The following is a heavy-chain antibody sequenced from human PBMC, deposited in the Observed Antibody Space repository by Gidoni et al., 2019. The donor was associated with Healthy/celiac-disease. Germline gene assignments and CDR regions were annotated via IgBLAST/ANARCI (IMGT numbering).Heavy chain of an antibody. J-gene: IGHJ4*02. D-gene: IGHD3-10*01. CDR3: AKDRSGSQKGEYDY. V-gene: IGHV3-23*01. CDR2: MSGSGGST. CDR1: GFTFSSYA. Sequence: EVQLLESGGGLVQPGGSLRLSCAASGFTFSSYAMSWVRQAPGKGLEWVSAMSGSGGSTYYADSVKGRFTISRDNSKNTLYLQMNSLRAEDTAVYYCAKDRSGSQKGEYDYWGQGTLVTVSS.